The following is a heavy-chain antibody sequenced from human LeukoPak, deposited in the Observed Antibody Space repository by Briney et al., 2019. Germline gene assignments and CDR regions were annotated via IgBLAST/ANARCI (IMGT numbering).Heavy chain of an antibody. D-gene: IGHD4/OR15-4a*01. CDR1: GYTLSTYG. CDR3: ARDLNYVATTSCSPGGY. Sequence: SVNVSRKASGYTLSTYGISGVRPVPGQGGEWMGWNSGNNGDPNNTQSLQGRLTMTADTSTSTVYMELRSLRSDDTAVYYCARDLNYVATTSCSPGGYSGQGALVTVSS. CDR2: NSGNNGDP. J-gene: IGHJ4*02. V-gene: IGHV1-18*01.